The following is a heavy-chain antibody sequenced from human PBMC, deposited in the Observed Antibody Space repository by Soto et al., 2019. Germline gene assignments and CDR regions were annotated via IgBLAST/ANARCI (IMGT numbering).Heavy chain of an antibody. Sequence: QVQLVQSGAEVKKPGSSVKVSCKASGGTFSSYAISWVRQAPGQGLEWMGGIIPIFGTATYAQKFQGRVTITADESTRTADIELSSLRSEDTAVYYCARYSGSLIFDYWGQGTLVTVAS. J-gene: IGHJ4*02. CDR2: IIPIFGTA. V-gene: IGHV1-69*01. CDR1: GGTFSSYA. CDR3: ARYSGSLIFDY. D-gene: IGHD1-26*01.